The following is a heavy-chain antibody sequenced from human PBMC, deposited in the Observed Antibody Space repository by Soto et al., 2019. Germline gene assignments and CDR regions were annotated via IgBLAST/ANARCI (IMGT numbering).Heavy chain of an antibody. CDR3: ARGYNDSWSGYFTWFDP. CDR2: IYSSGST. CDR1: GGAISGYY. Sequence: SETLSLTCTVSGGAISGYYWSWIRQPPGKGLEWIGYIYSSGSTNYNPSLKSRVTISLDTSKNQFSLKLSSVTAADTAVYYCARGYNDSWSGYFTWFDPWGQGPLVTVS. V-gene: IGHV4-59*01. D-gene: IGHD3-3*01. J-gene: IGHJ5*02.